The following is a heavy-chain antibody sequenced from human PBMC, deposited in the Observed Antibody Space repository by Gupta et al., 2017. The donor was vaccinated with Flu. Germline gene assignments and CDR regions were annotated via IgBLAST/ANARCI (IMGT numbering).Heavy chain of an antibody. CDR1: GFTFSSHW. Sequence: AASGFTFSSHWMHWVRQVPGKGLVWVSRINMDGSSTSHADSVKGRFSISRDNAKNTLYLQMNSLRADDTAVYYCAREVLNNWLDPWGQGTLVSVSS. CDR3: AREVLNNWLDP. V-gene: IGHV3-74*01. J-gene: IGHJ5*02. CDR2: INMDGSST.